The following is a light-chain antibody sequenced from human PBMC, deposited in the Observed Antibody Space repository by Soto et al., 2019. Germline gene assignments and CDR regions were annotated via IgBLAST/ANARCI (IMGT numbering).Light chain of an antibody. CDR2: DDS. CDR3: QVWDSSSDHVV. V-gene: IGLV3-21*02. CDR1: NIGIKS. Sequence: SSELTQPPSVSVAPGQTARISCGGNNIGIKSVHWYQQKPGQAPVVAVYDDSARPSGIPERFSGSNSGNTATLTISRVEAGDEADYYCQVWDSSSDHVVFGGGTKLTVL. J-gene: IGLJ2*01.